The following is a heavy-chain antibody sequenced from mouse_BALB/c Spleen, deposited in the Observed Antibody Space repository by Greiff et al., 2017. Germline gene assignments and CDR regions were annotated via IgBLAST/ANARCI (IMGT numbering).Heavy chain of an antibody. CDR3: ASRGSAGRFAY. CDR1: GFTFSSFG. CDR2: ISSGSSTI. J-gene: IGHJ3*01. V-gene: IGHV5-17*02. Sequence: EVKLVESGGGLVQPGGSRKLSCAASGFTFSSFGMHWVRQAPEKGLEWVAYISSGSSTIYYADTVKGRFTISRDNPKNTLFLQMTSLRSEDTAMYYCASRGSAGRFAYWGQGTLVTVSA.